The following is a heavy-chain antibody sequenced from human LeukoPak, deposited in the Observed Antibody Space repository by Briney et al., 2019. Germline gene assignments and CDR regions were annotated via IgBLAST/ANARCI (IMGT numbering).Heavy chain of an antibody. CDR1: GGSISSSNSY. CDR3: AREGPGIRAFDI. Sequence: SETLSLTCTVSGGSISSSNSYWGWIRQPPGKGLEWIGSIYHSGSTYYNPSLKSRVTISVDTSKNQFSLKLSSVTAADTAVYYCAREGPGIRAFDIWGQGTMVTVSS. J-gene: IGHJ3*02. V-gene: IGHV4-39*07. CDR2: IYHSGST. D-gene: IGHD3-16*01.